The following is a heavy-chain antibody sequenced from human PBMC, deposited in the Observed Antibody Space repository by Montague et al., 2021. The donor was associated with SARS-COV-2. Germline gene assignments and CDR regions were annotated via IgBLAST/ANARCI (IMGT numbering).Heavy chain of an antibody. CDR2: IYYSGXT. V-gene: IGHV4-31*03. CDR1: GGSIISGGYY. J-gene: IGHJ4*02. Sequence: TLSLTCTVSGGSIISGGYYWSWIRQHPGKGLEWIGYIYYSGXTXYXXXXKXRVTISVDTSKNQFSLKLSSVTAADTAVYYCARDVGWYSSSWFDYWGQGTLVTVSS. CDR3: ARDVGWYSSSWFDY. D-gene: IGHD6-13*01.